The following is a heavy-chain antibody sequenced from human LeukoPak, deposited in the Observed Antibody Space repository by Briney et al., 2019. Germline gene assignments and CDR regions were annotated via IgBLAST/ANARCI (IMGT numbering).Heavy chain of an antibody. V-gene: IGHV1-2*02. CDR3: VTGYCSSTSCPYRSGWLTGAFDI. J-gene: IGHJ3*02. CDR2: INPNSGGT. Sequence: GASVKVSCKASGYTFTGYYMHWVRQAPGQGLEWMGWINPNSGGTNYAQKFQGRVTMTRDTSISTAYMELSRLRSDDTAVYYCVTGYCSSTSCPYRSGWLTGAFDIWGQGTMVTVPS. D-gene: IGHD2-2*01. CDR1: GYTFTGYY.